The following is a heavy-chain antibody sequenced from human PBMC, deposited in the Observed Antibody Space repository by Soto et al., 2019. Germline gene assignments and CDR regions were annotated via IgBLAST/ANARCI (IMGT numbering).Heavy chain of an antibody. CDR2: ISAYNGNT. CDR3: ARGALYYYDSSGYSPVVAFDI. D-gene: IGHD3-22*01. V-gene: IGHV1-18*01. CDR1: GYTFTSYG. Sequence: ASVKVSCKASGYTFTSYGISWVRQAPGQGLEWMGWISAYNGNTNYAQKLQGRVTMTTDTSTSTAYMELRSLRSDDTAVYYCARGALYYYDSSGYSPVVAFDIWGQGTMVTVS. J-gene: IGHJ3*02.